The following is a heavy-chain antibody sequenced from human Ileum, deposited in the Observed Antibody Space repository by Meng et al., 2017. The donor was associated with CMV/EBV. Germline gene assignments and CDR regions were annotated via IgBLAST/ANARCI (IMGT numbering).Heavy chain of an antibody. D-gene: IGHD2-2*01. J-gene: IGHJ3*02. CDR1: GFSFSTYS. CDR2: ISDNGTTT. Sequence: GESLKISCAASGFSFSTYSMNWVRQAPGKGLEWISTISDNGTTTHYADSVKGRFTMSRDNSKNTLYLQMNSLRVEDTAIYYCARCSSSCQPRALDMWGQGTRVTVSS. V-gene: IGHV3-23*01. CDR3: ARCSSSCQPRALDM.